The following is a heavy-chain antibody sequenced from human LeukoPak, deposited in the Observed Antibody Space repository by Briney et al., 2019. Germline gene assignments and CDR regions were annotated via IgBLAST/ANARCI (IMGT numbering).Heavy chain of an antibody. Sequence: GRSLRLSCAASGFTFSSYGMHWVRQAPGKGLEWVAVIWYGGSNKYYADSVKGRFTISRDNSKNTLYLQMNSLRAEDTAVYYCAKSHRIAAAGGAYCFDYWGQGTLVTVSS. CDR1: GFTFSSYG. CDR2: IWYGGSNK. CDR3: AKSHRIAAAGGAYCFDY. J-gene: IGHJ4*02. D-gene: IGHD6-13*01. V-gene: IGHV3-30*18.